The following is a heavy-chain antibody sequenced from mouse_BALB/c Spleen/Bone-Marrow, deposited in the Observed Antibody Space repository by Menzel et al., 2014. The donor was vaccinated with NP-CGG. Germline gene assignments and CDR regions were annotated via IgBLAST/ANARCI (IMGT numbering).Heavy chain of an antibody. CDR3: ARLGYFGWFAD. V-gene: IGHV4-1*02. CDR1: GFDFSRYW. D-gene: IGHD2-3*01. CDR2: INPESNTI. Sequence: EVKLVESGGGLVQPGGSLKLSCAASGFDFSRYWMSWVRQSPGKGLQWIGEINPESNTINYTPSLKDKFIISRDNAKNSLYLQMSKVRSEDTALYCWARLGYFGWFADWGQGTLVTVSA. J-gene: IGHJ3*01.